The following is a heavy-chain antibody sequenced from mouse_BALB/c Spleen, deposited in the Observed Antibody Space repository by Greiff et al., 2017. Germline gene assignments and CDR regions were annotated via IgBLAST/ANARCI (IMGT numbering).Heavy chain of an antibody. Sequence: EVKVVESGGGLVKPGGSLKLSCAASGFTFSDYYMYWVRQTPEKRLEWVATISDGGSYTYYPDSVKGRFTISRDNAKNNLYLQMSSLKSEDTAMYYCARDLTGMDYWGQGTSVTVSS. CDR2: ISDGGSYT. CDR3: ARDLTGMDY. J-gene: IGHJ4*01. V-gene: IGHV5-4*02. CDR1: GFTFSDYY. D-gene: IGHD4-1*01.